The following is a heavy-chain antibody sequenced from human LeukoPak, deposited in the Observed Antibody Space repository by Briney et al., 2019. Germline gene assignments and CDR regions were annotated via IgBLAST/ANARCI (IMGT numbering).Heavy chain of an antibody. CDR2: IYSNGYT. Sequence: SETLSLTCSVSGGSISSSGHYWGWIRQSPERGLDWIGSIYSNGYTYYNPSVKSRVTISVDTSKNQFSLKLTSVTAAETAVYYCARSATVTTGYFDYWGQGALVTVSS. D-gene: IGHD4-17*01. CDR1: GGSISSSGHY. J-gene: IGHJ4*02. CDR3: ARSATVTTGYFDY. V-gene: IGHV4-39*07.